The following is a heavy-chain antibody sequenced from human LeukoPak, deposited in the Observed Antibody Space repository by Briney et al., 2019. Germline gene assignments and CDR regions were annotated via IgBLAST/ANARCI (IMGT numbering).Heavy chain of an antibody. CDR2: ISSSSSYI. CDR1: GFTFSSYS. CDR3: ARGTTTVTTRFDP. V-gene: IGHV3-21*01. D-gene: IGHD4-17*01. J-gene: IGHJ5*02. Sequence: GGALRLSCAASGFTFSSYSVNWVRQAPGKVLEWASTISSSSSYIYYSDSGKGRFTSSRDNAKNSLYLLMNSLRAEDTAVYYCARGTTTVTTRFDPWGQGTLVTVSS.